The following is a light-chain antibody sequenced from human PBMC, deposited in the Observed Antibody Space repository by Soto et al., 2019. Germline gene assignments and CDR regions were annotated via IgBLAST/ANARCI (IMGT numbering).Light chain of an antibody. CDR2: GAS. Sequence: EIVLTQSPGTLSLSPGERATLSCRASQSVSSSYLAWYQQKPGQAPRLLIYGASSRATGIPDRFSGSGSGTDFTLTISRLEPEDLAVYYCQQYGSSITFGQWTRLEIK. V-gene: IGKV3-20*01. J-gene: IGKJ5*01. CDR1: QSVSSSY. CDR3: QQYGSSIT.